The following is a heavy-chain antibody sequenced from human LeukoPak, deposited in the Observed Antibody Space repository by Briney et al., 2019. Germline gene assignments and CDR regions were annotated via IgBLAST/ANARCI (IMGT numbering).Heavy chain of an antibody. CDR1: GGSISSGSYY. V-gene: IGHV4-61*02. CDR2: IYTSGST. Sequence: PSETLSLTCTVSGGSISSGSYYWSWIRQPAGKGLEWIGRIYTSGSTNYNPSLKSRVTISVDASKNQFSLKLSSVTAADTAVYYCARYKQLDVTPGSPFFDYWGQGTLVTVSS. J-gene: IGHJ4*02. CDR3: ARYKQLDVTPGSPFFDY. D-gene: IGHD6-6*01.